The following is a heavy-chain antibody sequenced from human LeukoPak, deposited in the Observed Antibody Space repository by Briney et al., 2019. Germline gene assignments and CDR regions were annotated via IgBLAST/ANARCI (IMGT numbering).Heavy chain of an antibody. D-gene: IGHD3-22*01. CDR1: GDSIRSYY. V-gene: IGHV4-4*07. J-gene: IGHJ5*02. CDR2: VYTSGST. CDR3: ARTYYLYDPPSWFDP. Sequence: PSETLSLTCTVSGDSIRSYYWSWIRQPAGKGLEWIGRVYTSGSTNYNPSLKSRVTMSIDTSKNQFSLKLSSVTAADTAVYYCARTYYLYDPPSWFDPWGQGTLVTVSS.